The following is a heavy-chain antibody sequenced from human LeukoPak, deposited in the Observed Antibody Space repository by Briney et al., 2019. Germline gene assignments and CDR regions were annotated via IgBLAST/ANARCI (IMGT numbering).Heavy chain of an antibody. Sequence: GGSLRLSCVPSGFTFSSYGMHWVRQAPGKGLEWVAFIRYDGSNKYYADSVKGRFTISRKNSKNALYLQMNSLRAEDTAVYYCAKDVQWLRLSYFDYWGQGTLVTVSS. CDR3: AKDVQWLRLSYFDY. V-gene: IGHV3-30*02. D-gene: IGHD5-12*01. CDR2: IRYDGSNK. J-gene: IGHJ4*02. CDR1: GFTFSSYG.